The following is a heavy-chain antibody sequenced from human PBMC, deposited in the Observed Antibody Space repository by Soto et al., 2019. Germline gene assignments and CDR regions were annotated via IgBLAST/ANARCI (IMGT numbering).Heavy chain of an antibody. Sequence: SETLSLTCTVSGGSISSGGYYWSWIRQHPGKGLEWIGYIYYSGSTYYNPSLKSRVTISVDTSKNQFSLKLSSVTAADTAVYYCASLKYYDILTGSHNWFDPWGQGTLVTVSS. J-gene: IGHJ5*02. V-gene: IGHV4-31*03. D-gene: IGHD3-9*01. CDR3: ASLKYYDILTGSHNWFDP. CDR2: IYYSGST. CDR1: GGSISSGGYY.